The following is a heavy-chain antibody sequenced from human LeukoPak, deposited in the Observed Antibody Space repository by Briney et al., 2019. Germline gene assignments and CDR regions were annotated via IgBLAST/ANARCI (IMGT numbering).Heavy chain of an antibody. D-gene: IGHD3-10*01. CDR1: GGSISSCTYY. J-gene: IGHJ6*04. V-gene: IGHV4-39*01. Sequence: SETLSLTCTVSGGSISSCTYYWDWLRQPPGRVLEWIASIYYRGNTHYIPSLNSRVTISVDTSKYLFTLKLTSVTAAHTAGFYCARQGSYYGSGSYLFVWGKGTTVTISS. CDR2: IYYRGNT. CDR3: ARQGSYYGSGSYLFV.